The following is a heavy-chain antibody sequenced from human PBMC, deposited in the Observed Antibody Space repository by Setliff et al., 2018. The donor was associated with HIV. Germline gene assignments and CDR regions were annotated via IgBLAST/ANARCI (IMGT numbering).Heavy chain of an antibody. CDR2: IPWNDDGT. D-gene: IGHD6-13*01. J-gene: IGHJ3*01. CDR1: GFTFSRYD. V-gene: IGHV3-20*04. Sequence: PGGSLRLSCAASGFTFSRYDVNWVRQAPGKGLEWVASIPWNDDGTQYVDSVKGRFTISRDNAKNSVYLQMNSLRAEDTALYYCARGLSAAASGPDPFDFWGQGTMVTVSS. CDR3: ARGLSAAASGPDPFDF.